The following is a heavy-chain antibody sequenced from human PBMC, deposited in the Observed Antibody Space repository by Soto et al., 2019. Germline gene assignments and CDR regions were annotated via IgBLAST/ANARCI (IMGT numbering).Heavy chain of an antibody. D-gene: IGHD3-10*01. J-gene: IGHJ6*03. V-gene: IGHV4-39*01. CDR3: ARVLVRGVSYYYYYMDV. Sequence: QLQLQESGPGLVKPSETLSLTCTVSGVSISSSSYYWGWIRQPPGKGLEWMGRIYYSGSTYDNPSLKSRVTISVDTSKNQFSMKLSAVTAADTAVYYCARVLVRGVSYYYYYMDVWGKGTTVTVSS. CDR1: GVSISSSSYY. CDR2: IYYSGST.